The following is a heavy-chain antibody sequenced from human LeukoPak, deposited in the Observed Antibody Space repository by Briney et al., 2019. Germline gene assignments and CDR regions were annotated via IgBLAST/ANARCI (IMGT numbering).Heavy chain of an antibody. Sequence: GGSPRLSCEASGLTFSRDWMGWVRQAPGEGLEWVANIRQDGGETYYGDSVKGRFIISRDNAKNSLFLQMNRLRAEDTAVYYCATYSSLNTREFQYWGQGTLVTVSP. CDR2: IRQDGGET. CDR3: ATYSSLNTREFQY. V-gene: IGHV3-7*01. CDR1: GLTFSRDW. D-gene: IGHD3-22*01. J-gene: IGHJ1*01.